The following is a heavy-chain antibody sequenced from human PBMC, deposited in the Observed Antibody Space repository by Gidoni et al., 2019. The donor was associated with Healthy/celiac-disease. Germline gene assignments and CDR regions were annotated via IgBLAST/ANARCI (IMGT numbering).Heavy chain of an antibody. Sequence: EVQLVESGGGLVQPGGSVRLSCAAFVFTVRSNYMSWVRQAPGKGLEGVSVIYSGGSTYYADSVKGRFTISRDNSKNTLYLQMNSLRAEDTAVYYCASESGEFRGLDVWGQGTTVTVSS. V-gene: IGHV3-66*01. CDR1: VFTVRSNY. CDR3: ASESGEFRGLDV. CDR2: IYSGGST. J-gene: IGHJ6*02. D-gene: IGHD3-16*01.